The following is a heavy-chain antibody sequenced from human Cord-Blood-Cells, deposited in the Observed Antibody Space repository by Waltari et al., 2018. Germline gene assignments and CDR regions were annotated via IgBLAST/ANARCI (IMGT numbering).Heavy chain of an antibody. D-gene: IGHD1-7*01. CDR2: VIPSLGKA. CDR1: GGTFSSYA. CDR3: ARGGRLELLRGAFDI. V-gene: IGHV1-69*09. Sequence: QVQLVQSGAEVKKPGSSVKVSCKASGGTFSSYAISWVRQAPGQGLEWMGRVIPSLGKAKHAQKFQGRVTITAEKTTSTAYMELSRLRSEDTAVYYCARGGRLELLRGAFDIWGQGTMVTVSS. J-gene: IGHJ3*02.